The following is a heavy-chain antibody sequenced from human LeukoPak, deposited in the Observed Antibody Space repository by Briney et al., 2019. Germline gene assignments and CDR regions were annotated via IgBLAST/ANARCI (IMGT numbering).Heavy chain of an antibody. D-gene: IGHD1-14*01. J-gene: IGHJ6*02. CDR1: GFTFSSYA. Sequence: PGGSLRLSCAASGFTFSSYAMSWVRQAPGKGLEWVSVIYSGGSTHYADSVKDRFTISRDNSKNTVYLQMNSLRAEDTAVYYCARRPGSDYYGMDVWGQGTTVTVSS. V-gene: IGHV3-66*01. CDR3: ARRPGSDYYGMDV. CDR2: IYSGGST.